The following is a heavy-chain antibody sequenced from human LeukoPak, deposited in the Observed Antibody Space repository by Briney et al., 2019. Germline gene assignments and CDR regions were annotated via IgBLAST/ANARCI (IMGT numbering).Heavy chain of an antibody. D-gene: IGHD3-10*01. CDR3: VRDLLGSGSTTAYLYH. J-gene: IGHJ1*01. CDR1: GFTFSSYS. V-gene: IGHV3-21*01. Sequence: KTGGSLRLSCAASGFTFSSYSMNWVRQAPGKGLEWVSSISRRSRHVYYAGSVKGRFTISRDDARNSLYLQMNSLRAEDMAVYFCVRDLLGSGSTTAYLYHWGQGTLVTVSS. CDR2: ISRRSRHV.